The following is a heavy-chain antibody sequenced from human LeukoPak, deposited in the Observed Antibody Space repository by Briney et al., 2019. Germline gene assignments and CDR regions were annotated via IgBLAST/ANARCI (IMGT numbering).Heavy chain of an antibody. CDR2: ISSSSSYI. Sequence: GGSLRPSCAASGFTFSSYSMNWVRQAPGKGLEWVSSISSSSSYIYYADSVKGRFTISRDNAKNSLYLQMNSLRAEDTAVYYCARGWFGELLPPLDYWGQGTLVTVSS. CDR3: ARGWFGELLPPLDY. V-gene: IGHV3-21*01. D-gene: IGHD3-10*01. CDR1: GFTFSSYS. J-gene: IGHJ4*02.